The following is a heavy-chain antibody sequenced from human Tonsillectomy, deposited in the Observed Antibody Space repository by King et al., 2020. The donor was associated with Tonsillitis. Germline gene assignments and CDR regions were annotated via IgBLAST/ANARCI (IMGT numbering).Heavy chain of an antibody. CDR3: SRGGAYSPSANWFDP. CDR2: MSYSGNT. D-gene: IGHD6-13*01. J-gene: IGHJ5*02. Sequence: VQLQESGPGLVKPSETLSLTCTVSGGSISSYYWSWIRQPPGKGLEWIGYMSYSGNTNYNPSLRSRVTISVDTSKNQFSLKLSSVTAADTAVYYCSRGGAYSPSANWFDPWGQGTLVTVSS. CDR1: GGSISSYY. V-gene: IGHV4-59*08.